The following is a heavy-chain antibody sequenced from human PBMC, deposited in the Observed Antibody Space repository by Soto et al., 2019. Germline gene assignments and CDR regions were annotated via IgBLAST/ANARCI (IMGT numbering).Heavy chain of an antibody. J-gene: IGHJ4*02. Sequence: SETLSLTCIGSGGSVSSGSYHWTWIRHPPGKGLEWIGRVYSSGTTDYNPSLNSRATLSVETSKNQFSLKLSSVTAADTAVYYCARDIGSYAYGEGYWGQGIQVTVSS. CDR1: GGSVSSGSYH. CDR2: VYSSGTT. CDR3: ARDIGSYAYGEGY. V-gene: IGHV4-61*01. D-gene: IGHD3-10*01.